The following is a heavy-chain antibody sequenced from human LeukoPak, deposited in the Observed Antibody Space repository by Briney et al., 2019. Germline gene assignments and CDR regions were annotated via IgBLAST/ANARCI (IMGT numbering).Heavy chain of an antibody. D-gene: IGHD1-26*01. CDR1: GYSFTNYW. CDR2: IYPGDSAT. V-gene: IGHV5-51*01. J-gene: IGHJ1*01. CDR3: ASRVGAIQH. Sequence: GESLKISCKGSGYSFTNYWIGWVRQMPGKSLEWMGIIYPGDSATKYSPSFQGQVTISADKSITTAYLQWSTLQTADTAMYYCASRVGAIQHWGQGTLVTVFS.